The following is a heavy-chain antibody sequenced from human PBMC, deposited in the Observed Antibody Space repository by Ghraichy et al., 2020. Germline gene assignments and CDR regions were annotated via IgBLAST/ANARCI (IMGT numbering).Heavy chain of an antibody. J-gene: IGHJ4*02. CDR3: ARDDYGGNGCCGVRYFDY. CDR1: GGTFSSYT. CDR2: IIPILGIA. D-gene: IGHD4-23*01. Sequence: SVKVSCKASGGTFSSYTISWVRQAPGQWLEWMGRIIPILGIANYAQKFQGRVTITADKSTSTAYMELSSLRSEDTAVYYCARDDYGGNGCCGVRYFDYWGQGTLVTVSS. V-gene: IGHV1-69*04.